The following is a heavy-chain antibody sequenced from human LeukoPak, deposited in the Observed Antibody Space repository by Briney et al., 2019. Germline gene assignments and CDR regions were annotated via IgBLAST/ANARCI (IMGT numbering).Heavy chain of an antibody. J-gene: IGHJ4*02. CDR1: GGSISSGDYY. Sequence: SQTLSLTCTVSGGSISSGDYYWSWIRQPPGKGLEWIGYIYYSGGTYYNPSLKSRVTISVDTSKNQFSLKLSSVTAADTAVYYCARAETAMVIFDYWGQGTLVTVSS. D-gene: IGHD5-18*01. V-gene: IGHV4-30-4*01. CDR3: ARAETAMVIFDY. CDR2: IYYSGGT.